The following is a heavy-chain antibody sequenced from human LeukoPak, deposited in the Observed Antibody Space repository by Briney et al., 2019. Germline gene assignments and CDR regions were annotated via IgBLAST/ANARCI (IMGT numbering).Heavy chain of an antibody. D-gene: IGHD1-26*01. V-gene: IGHV4-59*01. CDR3: ARVGLKVGYYYYYYMDV. Sequence: SETLSLTCTVSGGSISSYYWSWIRQPPGKGLEWIGYIYYSGSTNYNPSLKSRVTISVDTSKNQFSLKLSSVTAADTAVYYCARVGLKVGYYYYYYMDVWGKGTTVTVSS. J-gene: IGHJ6*03. CDR1: GGSISSYY. CDR2: IYYSGST.